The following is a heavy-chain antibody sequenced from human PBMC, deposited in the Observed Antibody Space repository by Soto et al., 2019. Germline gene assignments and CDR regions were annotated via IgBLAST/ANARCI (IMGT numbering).Heavy chain of an antibody. CDR2: IYYSGST. CDR1: GGSISSGGYY. J-gene: IGHJ4*01. D-gene: IGHD3-22*01. Sequence: PSETLSLTCTVSGGSISSGGYYWSWIRQHPGKGLEWIGYIYYSGSTYYNPSLKSRVTISVDTSKNQFSLKLSSVTAADTAVYYCAREGYYYDSSGYYYAPPSFDYWGHGTLVTVSS. V-gene: IGHV4-31*03. CDR3: AREGYYYDSSGYYYAPPSFDY.